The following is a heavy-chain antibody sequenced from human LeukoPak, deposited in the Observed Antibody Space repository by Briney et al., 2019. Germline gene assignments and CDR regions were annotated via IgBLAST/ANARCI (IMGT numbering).Heavy chain of an antibody. J-gene: IGHJ3*02. CDR1: GFTFSSYG. CDR3: AATDRVEATTYDAFDI. V-gene: IGHV3-30*02. CDR2: IRYDGSNK. D-gene: IGHD1-26*01. Sequence: GGSLRLSCAASGFTFSSYGMHWVRQAPGKGLEWVAFIRYDGSNKYYADSVKGRFTISRDNSKNTLYLQMNSLRAEDTAVYYCAATDRVEATTYDAFDIWGQGTMVTVSS.